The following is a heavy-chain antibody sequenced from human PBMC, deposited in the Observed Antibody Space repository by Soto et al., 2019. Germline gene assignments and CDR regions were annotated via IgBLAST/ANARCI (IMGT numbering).Heavy chain of an antibody. V-gene: IGHV3-30*04. J-gene: IGHJ4*02. CDR3: AKDQWELLFTLDY. CDR1: GFTFSSYA. D-gene: IGHD1-26*01. Sequence: QVQLVESGGGVVQPGRSLRLSCAASGFTFSSYAMHWVRQAPGKGLEWVAVISYDGSNKYYADSVKGRFTISRDNSKNTLYLQMNSLRAEDTAVYYCAKDQWELLFTLDYWGQGTLVTVSS. CDR2: ISYDGSNK.